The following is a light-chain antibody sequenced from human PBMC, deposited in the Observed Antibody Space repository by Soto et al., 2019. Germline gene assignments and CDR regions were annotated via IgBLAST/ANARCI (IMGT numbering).Light chain of an antibody. CDR3: QQYDNLPLI. Sequence: IQMTQSPSSLSASVGDRVTITCQATQDIRKYLNWYQQKPGKAPKLLIYDASSLEAGVPSRFSGSGHRTDFTFPISSLPPEDFATYYSQQYDNLPLIFGQGTRLEIK. J-gene: IGKJ5*01. V-gene: IGKV1-33*01. CDR1: QDIRKY. CDR2: DAS.